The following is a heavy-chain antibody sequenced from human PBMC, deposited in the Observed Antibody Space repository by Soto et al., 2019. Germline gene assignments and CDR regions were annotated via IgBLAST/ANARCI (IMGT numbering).Heavy chain of an antibody. J-gene: IGHJ4*02. V-gene: IGHV3-11*01. Sequence: GGSLRLSCAASGFTFSDYYMSWIRQAPGKGLEWVSYISSSGSTIYYADSVKGRFTISRDNAKNSLYLQMNSLRAEDTAVYYCARGRANTIFGVVISNPGFLGYWGQGTLVTVSS. CDR2: ISSSGSTI. D-gene: IGHD3-3*01. CDR3: ARGRANTIFGVVISNPGFLGY. CDR1: GFTFSDYY.